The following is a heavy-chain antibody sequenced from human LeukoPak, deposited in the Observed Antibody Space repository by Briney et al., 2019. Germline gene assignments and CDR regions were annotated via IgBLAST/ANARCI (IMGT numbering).Heavy chain of an antibody. J-gene: IGHJ3*02. CDR2: IYTSGST. CDR3: ARDLYYYDSSGYYLWGFDI. V-gene: IGHV4-61*02. Sequence: PSQTLSLTCSVSGGSISSCSYYWIWIRQPAGKGLEWIVCIYTSGSTNYNPSLKSRVTISVDTSKNQFSLKLSSVTAADTAVYYCARDLYYYDSSGYYLWGFDIWGQGTMVTVSS. D-gene: IGHD3-22*01. CDR1: GGSISSCSYY.